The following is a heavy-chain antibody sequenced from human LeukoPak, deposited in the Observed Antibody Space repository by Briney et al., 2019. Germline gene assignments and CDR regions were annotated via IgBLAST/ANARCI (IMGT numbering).Heavy chain of an antibody. Sequence: PGGSLRLSCATSGFTFSDYYMSWIRQAPGKGLEWVSSISSSSSYIYYADSVKGRFTISRDNAKNSLYLQMNSLRAEDTAVYYCARARLLDAFDIWGQGTMVTVSS. CDR3: ARARLLDAFDI. D-gene: IGHD2-15*01. V-gene: IGHV3-11*06. CDR2: ISSSSSYI. CDR1: GFTFSDYY. J-gene: IGHJ3*02.